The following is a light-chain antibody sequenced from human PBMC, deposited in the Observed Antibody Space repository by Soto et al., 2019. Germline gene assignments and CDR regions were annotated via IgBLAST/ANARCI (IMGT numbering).Light chain of an antibody. Sequence: QSALTQPPSVSGSPGQSVTISCTGTSSDVGSYNRVSWYQQPPGTAPKLMIFEVSNRPSGVPDRFSGSKSGNTASLTISGLQAEDEADYYCSSYTSRSTDVFGAGTKLTVL. CDR3: SSYTSRSTDV. V-gene: IGLV2-18*02. CDR2: EVS. CDR1: SSDVGSYNR. J-gene: IGLJ1*01.